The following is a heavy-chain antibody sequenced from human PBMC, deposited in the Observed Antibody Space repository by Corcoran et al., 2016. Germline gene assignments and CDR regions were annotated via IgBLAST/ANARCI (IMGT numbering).Heavy chain of an antibody. CDR2: IIPIFGTA. CDR1: GGTFSSYA. Sequence: QVQLVQSGAEVKKPGSSVKVSCKASGGTFSSYAISWVRQAPGQGLEWMGGIIPIFGTANYAQKFQGRVTITADESTSTAYMELSSLRSEDTAGYDCARGMVRGVIIDDYYGMDVWGQGTTVTVSS. V-gene: IGHV1-69*01. J-gene: IGHJ6*02. D-gene: IGHD3-10*01. CDR3: ARGMVRGVIIDDYYGMDV.